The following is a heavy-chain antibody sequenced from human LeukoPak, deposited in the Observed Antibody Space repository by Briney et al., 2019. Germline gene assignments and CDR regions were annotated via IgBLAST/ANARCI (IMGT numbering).Heavy chain of an antibody. D-gene: IGHD2-15*01. CDR2: IYYSGST. CDR3: ASSCSGGSCYRGWFDP. CDR1: GGSISSSSYY. J-gene: IGHJ5*02. V-gene: IGHV4-39*07. Sequence: NPSETLSLTCTVSGGSISSSSYYWGWIRQPPGKGLEWIGSIYYSGSTYYNPSLKSRVTISVDTSKNQFSLKLSSVTAADTAVYYCASSCSGGSCYRGWFDPWGQGTLVTVSS.